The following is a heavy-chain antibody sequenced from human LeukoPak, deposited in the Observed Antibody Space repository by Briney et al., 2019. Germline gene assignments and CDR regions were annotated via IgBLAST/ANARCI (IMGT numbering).Heavy chain of an antibody. CDR3: AKDGLGGFGDYMDV. CDR2: IRYDGSDK. D-gene: IGHD3-10*01. V-gene: IGHV3-30*02. J-gene: IGHJ6*03. CDR1: GFTFRSYV. Sequence: GGSLRLSCAAFGFTFRSYVMHWVRQAPGRGLEWVAFIRYDGSDKYYADSVKGRFTISRDNSKNTLYLQMNSLRAEDTAIYYCAKDGLGGFGDYMDVWGKGTTVTISS.